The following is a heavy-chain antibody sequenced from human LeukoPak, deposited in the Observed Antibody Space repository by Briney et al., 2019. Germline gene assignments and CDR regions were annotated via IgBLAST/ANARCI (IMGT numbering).Heavy chain of an antibody. D-gene: IGHD3-3*01. CDR1: GYTFTIYG. Sequence: SVKVSCKASGYTFTIYGIIWVRQAPGQGLEWMGWISAYNGNTNYAQKLQGRVTMTTDTSTSTAYMELRSLRSDDTAVYYCARELGGYYDFWSGYYRNWFDPWGQGTLVTVSS. J-gene: IGHJ5*02. CDR2: ISAYNGNT. V-gene: IGHV1-18*01. CDR3: ARELGGYYDFWSGYYRNWFDP.